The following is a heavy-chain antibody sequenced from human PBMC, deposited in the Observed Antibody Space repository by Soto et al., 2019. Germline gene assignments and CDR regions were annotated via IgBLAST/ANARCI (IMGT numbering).Heavy chain of an antibody. D-gene: IGHD1-26*01. V-gene: IGHV3-23*04. Sequence: EAQLVESGGGLVQPGGSLRPSCAASGFTFSDYAMSWVRQAPGKGLEWVSGISDSGGNTNYADSVKGRFTISRDNSKNTLYLQVNSLRVDDTAVYYCAKDFGAKGLGATMHYWGQGTLVTVSS. J-gene: IGHJ4*02. CDR2: ISDSGGNT. CDR1: GFTFSDYA. CDR3: AKDFGAKGLGATMHY.